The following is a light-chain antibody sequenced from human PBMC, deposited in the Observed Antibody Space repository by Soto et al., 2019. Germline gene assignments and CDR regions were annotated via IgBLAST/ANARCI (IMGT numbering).Light chain of an antibody. CDR1: QSVRSK. V-gene: IGKV3-15*01. CDR3: EQHNNWFSIT. J-gene: IGKJ5*01. CDR2: DTY. Sequence: EIVLTHSPASLSVSPLERATLSFRSSQSVRSKVAWYQQKPGQAPSLVIYDTYIRATGIPARFSGSGFGTEFTLTISSLQPEDFAVYYCEQHNNWFSITFGQGTRLEIK.